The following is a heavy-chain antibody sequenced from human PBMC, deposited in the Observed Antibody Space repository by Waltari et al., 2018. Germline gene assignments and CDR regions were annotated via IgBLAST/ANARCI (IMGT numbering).Heavy chain of an antibody. CDR3: ARKGVVVIATPYYYYGMDV. D-gene: IGHD2-21*01. Sequence: QVQLVQSGAEVKKPGSSVKVSCKASGGTFSSYAISWVRQAPGQELEWMGGIIPIFGTANYAQKFQGRVTITADESTSTAYMELSSLRSEDTAVYYCARKGVVVIATPYYYYGMDVWGQGTTVTVSS. J-gene: IGHJ6*02. CDR1: GGTFSSYA. V-gene: IGHV1-69*13. CDR2: IIPIFGTA.